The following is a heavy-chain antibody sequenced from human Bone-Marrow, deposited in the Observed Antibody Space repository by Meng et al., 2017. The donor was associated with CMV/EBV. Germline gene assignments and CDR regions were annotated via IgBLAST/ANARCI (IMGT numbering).Heavy chain of an antibody. D-gene: IGHD4-17*01. J-gene: IGHJ6*02. CDR1: GFTFSSYW. V-gene: IGHV3-7*01. CDR2: IKQDGSEK. CDR3: ARADGDSLYYYYGMDV. Sequence: GESLKISCAASGFTFSSYWMSWVRQAPGKGLEWVANIKQDGSEKYYVDSVKGRFTISRDNAKNSLYLQMNSLRAEDTAVYYCARADGDSLYYYYGMDVWGQGTTVTVSS.